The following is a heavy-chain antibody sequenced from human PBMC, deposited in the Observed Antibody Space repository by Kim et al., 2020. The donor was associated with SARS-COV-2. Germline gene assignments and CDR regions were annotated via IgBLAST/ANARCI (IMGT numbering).Heavy chain of an antibody. Sequence: SETLSLTCAVYGGSFSGYYWSWIRQPPGKGLEWIGEINHSGSTNYNPSLKSRVTISVDTSKNQFSLKLSSVTAADTAVYYCARGGRGLLWFGERWYFDYWGQGTLVTVSS. CDR3: ARGGRGLLWFGERWYFDY. CDR1: GGSFSGYY. D-gene: IGHD3-10*01. CDR2: INHSGST. V-gene: IGHV4-34*01. J-gene: IGHJ4*02.